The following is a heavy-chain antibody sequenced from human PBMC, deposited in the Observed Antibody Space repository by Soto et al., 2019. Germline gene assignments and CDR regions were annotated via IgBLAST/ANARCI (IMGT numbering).Heavy chain of an antibody. J-gene: IGHJ5*02. Sequence: QVQLVESGGGVVQPGRSLRLSCAASGFTFSSYAMHWVRQAPGKGLEWVAVISYDGSNKYYADSVKGRFTISRDNSKNTLYLQMNSLRAEDMAVYYCARPYCISTSCFWWFDPWGQGTLVTVSS. D-gene: IGHD2-2*01. V-gene: IGHV3-30-3*01. CDR2: ISYDGSNK. CDR1: GFTFSSYA. CDR3: ARPYCISTSCFWWFDP.